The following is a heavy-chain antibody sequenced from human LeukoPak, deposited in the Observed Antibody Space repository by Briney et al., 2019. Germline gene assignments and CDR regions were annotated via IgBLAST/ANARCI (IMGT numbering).Heavy chain of an antibody. CDR2: ISGTGSST. Sequence: GGSLRLSCAASGFTFSCYAMTWVRQAPGKGLEWVSGISGTGSSTDYADSVKGRFTISRDNSKNTLYLQMNSLRAEDTAVYYCAKSPRLRFLEWFDYWGQGTLVTVSS. J-gene: IGHJ5*01. CDR1: GFTFSCYA. D-gene: IGHD3-3*01. CDR3: AKSPRLRFLEWFDY. V-gene: IGHV3-23*01.